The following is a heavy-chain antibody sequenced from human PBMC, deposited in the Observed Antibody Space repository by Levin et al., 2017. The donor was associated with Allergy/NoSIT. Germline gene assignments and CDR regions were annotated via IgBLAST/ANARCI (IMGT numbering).Heavy chain of an antibody. V-gene: IGHV3-30-3*01. CDR1: GFTFSSSA. J-gene: IGHJ4*02. Sequence: LSLTCAASGFTFSSSAMHWVRQAPGKGLEWVAVISYDGSNKYYADSVKGRFTISRDNSKNTLYLQMNSLRAEDTAVYYCARAKPVLRYFDWLPLDYWGQGTLVTVSS. D-gene: IGHD3-9*01. CDR3: ARAKPVLRYFDWLPLDY. CDR2: ISYDGSNK.